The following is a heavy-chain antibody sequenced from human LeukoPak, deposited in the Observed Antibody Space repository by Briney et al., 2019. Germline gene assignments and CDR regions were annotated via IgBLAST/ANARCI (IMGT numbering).Heavy chain of an antibody. CDR1: GYSFTSYW. D-gene: IGHD3-22*01. Sequence: GESLKISCKGFGYSFTSYWIAWVRQMPGKGLEWMGIIYPGDSDIRYSPSFQGQVTFSADKSISTAYLQWSSLKASDTAMYYCARLEKGTMIYWGQGTLVTVSS. CDR2: IYPGDSDI. J-gene: IGHJ1*01. CDR3: ARLEKGTMIY. V-gene: IGHV5-51*01.